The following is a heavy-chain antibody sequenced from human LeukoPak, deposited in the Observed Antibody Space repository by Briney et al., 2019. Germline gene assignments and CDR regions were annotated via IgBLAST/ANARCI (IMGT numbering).Heavy chain of an antibody. CDR3: AKCDSSGWYVEDY. V-gene: IGHV3-23*01. J-gene: IGHJ4*02. D-gene: IGHD6-19*01. CDR1: GFTFSSYA. CDR2: ISGSGGST. Sequence: QPGGSLRLSCAASGFTFSSYAMSWVRQAPGKGLKWVSAISGSGGSTYYADSVKGRFTISRDNSKNTLYLQMNSLRAEDAAVYYCAKCDSSGWYVEDYWGQGTLVTVSS.